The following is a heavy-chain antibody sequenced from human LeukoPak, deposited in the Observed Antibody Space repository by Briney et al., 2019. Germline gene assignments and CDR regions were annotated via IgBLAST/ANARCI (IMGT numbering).Heavy chain of an antibody. V-gene: IGHV1-69*04. CDR2: IIPILGIA. D-gene: IGHD2-2*01. J-gene: IGHJ6*02. Sequence: SVKVSCKASGGTFSSYTISWVRQAPGQGLEWMGRIIPILGIANYAQKFQGRVTITADKSTSTAYMELSSLRSEDTAVYYCARDGYCSSNSCYYYGMDVWGQGTTVTVSS. CDR3: ARDGYCSSNSCYYYGMDV. CDR1: GGTFSSYT.